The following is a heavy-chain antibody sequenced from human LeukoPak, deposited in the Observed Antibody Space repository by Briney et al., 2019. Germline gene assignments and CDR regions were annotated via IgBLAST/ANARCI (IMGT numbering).Heavy chain of an antibody. CDR3: AKGYGYSYGYYFDY. Sequence: PGRSLRLPCAASGFTFDDYAMHWVRQAPGKGLEWVSGISWNSGSIGYADSVKGRFTISRDNAKNSLYLQMNSLRAEDTALYYCAKGYGYSYGYYFDYWGQGTLVTVSS. J-gene: IGHJ4*02. CDR1: GFTFDDYA. D-gene: IGHD5-18*01. V-gene: IGHV3-9*01. CDR2: ISWNSGSI.